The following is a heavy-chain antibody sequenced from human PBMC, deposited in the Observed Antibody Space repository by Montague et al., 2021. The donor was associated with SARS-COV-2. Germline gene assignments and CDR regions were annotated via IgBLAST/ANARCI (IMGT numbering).Heavy chain of an antibody. J-gene: IGHJ4*02. CDR2: IWNDGSKK. CDR1: GFTYSKYG. CDR3: VGDPGDPDTFDY. Sequence: SRRLSWAASGFTYSKYGVHWVRQAPGKGLEWVASIWNDGSKKYHADSVKGRFTISRDNSNNMLYLQIDSLRAEDAAVYYCVGDPGDPDTFDYWGQGTQVTVSS. D-gene: IGHD7-27*01. V-gene: IGHV3-33*01.